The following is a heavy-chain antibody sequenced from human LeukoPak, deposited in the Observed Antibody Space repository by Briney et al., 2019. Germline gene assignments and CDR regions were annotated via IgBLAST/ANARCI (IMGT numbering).Heavy chain of an antibody. V-gene: IGHV1-8*01. D-gene: IGHD2-2*01. J-gene: IGHJ5*02. CDR2: MNPNSGNT. CDR1: GYTFTSYD. CDR3: ARGARPSGYCSSTSCYAVYNWFDP. Sequence: ASVKVSCKASGYTFTSYDINWVRQATGQGLEWMGWMNPNSGNTGYAQKFQGRVTMTRNTSISTAYMELSSLRSEDTAVYYCARGARPSGYCSSTSCYAVYNWFDPWGQGTLVTVS.